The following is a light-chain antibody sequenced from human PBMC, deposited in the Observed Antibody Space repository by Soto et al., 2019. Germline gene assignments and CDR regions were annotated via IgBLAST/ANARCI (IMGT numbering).Light chain of an antibody. V-gene: IGLV2-14*01. CDR1: SRDIGFFNY. J-gene: IGLJ2*01. CDR2: EVT. CDR3: SSYTTTSTHVA. Sequence: QSALTQPASVSGSPGQSITISCTGTSRDIGFFNYVSWYQQFPGNAPKLIIFEVTNRPSGVSNRFSASKSGNTASLTISGLQAEDEADYFCSSYTTTSTHVAFGGGTKLTVL.